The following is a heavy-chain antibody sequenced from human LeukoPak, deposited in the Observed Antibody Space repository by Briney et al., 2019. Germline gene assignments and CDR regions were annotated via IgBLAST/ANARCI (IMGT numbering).Heavy chain of an antibody. CDR3: ARDNRGGYAFDI. CDR1: GFTFSSYE. V-gene: IGHV3-48*03. CDR2: ISGSGSTI. D-gene: IGHD2/OR15-2a*01. J-gene: IGHJ3*02. Sequence: GGSLRLSCAASGFTFSSYEMNWVRQAPGKGLEWVSYISGSGSTIYYADSVKGRFTISRDNAKNSLYLQMNSLRAEDTAVYYCARDNRGGYAFDIWGQGTMVTVSS.